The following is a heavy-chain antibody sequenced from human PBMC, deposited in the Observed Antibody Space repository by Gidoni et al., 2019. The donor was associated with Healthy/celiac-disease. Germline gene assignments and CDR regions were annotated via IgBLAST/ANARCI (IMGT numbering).Heavy chain of an antibody. CDR1: GGSISSYY. D-gene: IGHD6-6*01. CDR2: IYYSGST. CDR3: ARDSARIAARPWYYYYGMDV. Sequence: QVQLQESGPGLVKPSETLSLPCPVSGGSISSYYWSWIRHPPGKGLEWIGYIYYSGSTNYNPSLKSRVTISVDTSKNQFSLKLSSVTAADTAVYYCARDSARIAARPWYYYYGMDVWGQGTTVTVSS. J-gene: IGHJ6*02. V-gene: IGHV4-59*01.